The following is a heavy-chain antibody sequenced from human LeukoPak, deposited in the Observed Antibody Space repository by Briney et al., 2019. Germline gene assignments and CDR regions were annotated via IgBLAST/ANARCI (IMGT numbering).Heavy chain of an antibody. CDR2: IYYSGST. CDR1: GGSISSGGYS. Sequence: SETLSLTCAVSGGSISSGGYSWSWIRQPPGKGLEWIGYIYYSGSTYYNPSLKSRVTISVDTSKNQFSLKLSSATAADTAVYYCARQSYNWNGWFDPWGQGTLVTVSS. CDR3: ARQSYNWNGWFDP. D-gene: IGHD1-20*01. J-gene: IGHJ5*02. V-gene: IGHV4-30-4*07.